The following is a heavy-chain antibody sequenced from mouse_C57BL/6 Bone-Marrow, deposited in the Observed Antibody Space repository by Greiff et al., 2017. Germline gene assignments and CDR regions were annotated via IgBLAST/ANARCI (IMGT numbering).Heavy chain of an antibody. CDR3: ASEANWGFAY. V-gene: IGHV1-39*01. CDR1: GYSFTDYN. D-gene: IGHD4-1*01. Sequence: VQLKQSGPELVKPGASVKISCKASGYSFTDYNMNWVKQSNGKSLEWIGVINPNYGTTSYNEKFKSKATLTVDKSSSTAYMQLSSLTSEDSAVYFCASEANWGFAYWGQGTLVTVSA. CDR2: INPNYGTT. J-gene: IGHJ3*01.